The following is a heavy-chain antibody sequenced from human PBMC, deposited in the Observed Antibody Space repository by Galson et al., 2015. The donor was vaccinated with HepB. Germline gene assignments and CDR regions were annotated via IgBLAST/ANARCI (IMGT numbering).Heavy chain of an antibody. CDR1: GYTFTSYD. CDR2: MNPNSGNT. J-gene: IGHJ4*02. CDR3: ARGHSSSYWFRPYYFDY. V-gene: IGHV1-8*01. D-gene: IGHD6-6*01. Sequence: SVKVSCKASGYTFTSYDINWVRQATGQGLEWMGWMNPNSGNTGYAQKFQGRVTMTRNTSISTAYMELSSLRSEDTAVYYCARGHSSSYWFRPYYFDYWGQGTLVTVSS.